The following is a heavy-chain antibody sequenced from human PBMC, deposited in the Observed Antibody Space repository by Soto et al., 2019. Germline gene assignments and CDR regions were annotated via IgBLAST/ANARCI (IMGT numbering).Heavy chain of an antibody. CDR1: GYSFTSYW. Sequence: PGESLKISCKGSGYSFTSYWIGWVRQMPGKGLEWMGIIYPGDSDTRYSPSFQGQVTISADKSISTAYLQWSSLKASDTAMYYCARQAYYYGSGSYGGMDVWGQGTTVTVSS. CDR3: ARQAYYYGSGSYGGMDV. D-gene: IGHD3-10*01. J-gene: IGHJ6*02. V-gene: IGHV5-51*01. CDR2: IYPGDSDT.